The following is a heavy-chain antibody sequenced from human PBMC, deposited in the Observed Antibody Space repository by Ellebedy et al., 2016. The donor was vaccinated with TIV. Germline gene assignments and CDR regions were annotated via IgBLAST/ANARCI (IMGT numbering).Heavy chain of an antibody. D-gene: IGHD3-3*01. CDR3: ARGRPYDFWSGYPSPRFDY. CDR1: GFTFSTYS. Sequence: GESLKISCAASGFTFSTYSMNWVRQAPGKGLEWVAVIWYDGSNKYYAESVKGRFTISRNNSKNTMYLQMNSLRAEDTAVYYCARGRPYDFWSGYPSPRFDYWGQGTLVTVSS. V-gene: IGHV3-33*08. CDR2: IWYDGSNK. J-gene: IGHJ4*02.